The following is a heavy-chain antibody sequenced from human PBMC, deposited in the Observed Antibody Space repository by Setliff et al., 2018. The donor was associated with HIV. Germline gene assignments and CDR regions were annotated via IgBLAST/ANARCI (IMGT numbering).Heavy chain of an antibody. CDR2: IYSAGST. CDR1: GGSLSSGYDY. D-gene: IGHD5-12*01. CDR3: VREYSGVYPDFSFYIDV. Sequence: PSETLSLTCTVSGGSLSSGYDYWTWIRQPAGKGLEWIGHIYSAGSTNYNPTLTSRVTMSADMSKNQFSLKLRSVTAADMAVYYCVREYSGVYPDFSFYIDVWGKGTTVTVSS. V-gene: IGHV4-61*09. J-gene: IGHJ6*03.